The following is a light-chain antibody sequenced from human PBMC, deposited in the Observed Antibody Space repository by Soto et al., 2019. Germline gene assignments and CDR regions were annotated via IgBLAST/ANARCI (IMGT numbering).Light chain of an antibody. CDR3: QQYDNLGYT. V-gene: IGKV1-33*01. J-gene: IGKJ2*01. Sequence: DIQMTQSPSSLSASVGDRVTITCQASQDISNYLNWYQQKPGKAPKLLIYGASNLETGVPSRFSGSGSGTDFTFTISSLQPEDIATYYCQQYDNLGYTFGQATKVDIK. CDR1: QDISNY. CDR2: GAS.